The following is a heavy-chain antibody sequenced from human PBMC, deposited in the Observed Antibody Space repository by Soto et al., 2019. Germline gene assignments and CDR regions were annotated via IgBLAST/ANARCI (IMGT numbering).Heavy chain of an antibody. CDR1: GVSISSGGYY. CDR2: IYYSGST. CDR3: ARSDYYDSSGIQSPYYFDY. Sequence: SETLSLTCTVSGVSISSGGYYWSWIRQHPGKGLEWIVYIYYSGSTYYNPALKSCVTISVNTSKNQFSLKLSSVTAADTAVYYCARSDYYDSSGIQSPYYFDYWGQGTLVTVSS. V-gene: IGHV4-31*03. J-gene: IGHJ4*02. D-gene: IGHD3-22*01.